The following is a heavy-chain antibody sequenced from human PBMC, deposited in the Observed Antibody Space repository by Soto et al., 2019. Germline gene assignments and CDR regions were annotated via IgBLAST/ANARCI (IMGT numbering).Heavy chain of an antibody. J-gene: IGHJ4*02. V-gene: IGHV4-39*01. CDR2: VHYSGSA. D-gene: IGHD1-26*01. CDR3: ARHVGNSPPGS. Sequence: SETLSLTCSFSGRSIRSNIHYWRCSRPPPGKGLEWIATVHYSGSAYYNPSLKSRVTISVDTSKNQFSLKLTSVTAADTAVYHCARHVGNSPPGSWGQGTLVTVSS. CDR1: GRSIRSNIHY.